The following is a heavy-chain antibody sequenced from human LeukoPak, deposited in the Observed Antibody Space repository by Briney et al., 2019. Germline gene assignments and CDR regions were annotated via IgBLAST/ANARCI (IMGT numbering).Heavy chain of an antibody. CDR3: AQGGAPNLADY. V-gene: IGHV3-53*01. CDR1: GFSVSTVF. D-gene: IGHD4/OR15-4a*01. Sequence: PGASLRLSCAASGFSVSTVFMSWVRQAPGKGLEWVSIIYNTGDTYYADSRRGRFTISRDNSKNTLYLQINSLRADDTAVYYCAQGGAPNLADYWGPGTLVTVSS. CDR2: IYNTGDT. J-gene: IGHJ4*02.